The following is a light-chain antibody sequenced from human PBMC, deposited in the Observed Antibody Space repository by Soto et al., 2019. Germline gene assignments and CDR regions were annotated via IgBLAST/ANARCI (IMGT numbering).Light chain of an antibody. V-gene: IGLV3-25*03. CDR3: QSADSSDTYVV. Sequence: SYELTQPPSVSVSPGQTARITCSGDVLPNQYAYWYQQKPGQAPVLVIYKDSERPSGIPERISGSSSGTTVTLTISGVQAEDEADYYCQSADSSDTYVVFGGGTKLTVL. CDR1: VLPNQY. CDR2: KDS. J-gene: IGLJ2*01.